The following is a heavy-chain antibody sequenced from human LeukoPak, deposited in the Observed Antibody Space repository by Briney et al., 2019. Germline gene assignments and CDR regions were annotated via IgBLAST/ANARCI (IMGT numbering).Heavy chain of an antibody. CDR1: GFTFSSYS. Sequence: GGSLRLSCPASGFTFSSYSMNWVRQAPGKGLEWVSSISSSSSYIYYADSVKGRFTISRDNAKNSLYLQMNSLRAEDTAVYYCAMMSLTPFDYWGQGTLVTVSS. V-gene: IGHV3-21*01. J-gene: IGHJ4*02. CDR2: ISSSSSYI. CDR3: AMMSLTPFDY.